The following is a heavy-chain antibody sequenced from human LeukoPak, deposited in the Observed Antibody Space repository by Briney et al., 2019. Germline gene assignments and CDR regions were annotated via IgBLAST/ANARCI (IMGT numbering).Heavy chain of an antibody. D-gene: IGHD6-19*01. CDR1: GYTFTGYY. Sequence: ASVKVSCKASGYTFTGYYMHWVRQAPGQGLEWMGWINPNSGGTNYAQKFQGRVTMTRDTSISTAYMELSSLRSEDTAVYYCARGRGIAVAGTLRYWGQGTLVTVSS. CDR3: ARGRGIAVAGTLRY. V-gene: IGHV1-2*02. CDR2: INPNSGGT. J-gene: IGHJ4*02.